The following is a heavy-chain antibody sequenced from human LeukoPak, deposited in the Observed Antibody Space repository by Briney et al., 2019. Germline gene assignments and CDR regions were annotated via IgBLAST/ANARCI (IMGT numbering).Heavy chain of an antibody. CDR3: ARDEVAGMLRSGYYYYMDV. V-gene: IGHV3-20*04. CDR2: INWNGGST. D-gene: IGHD6-19*01. CDR1: GFTFDDYG. J-gene: IGHJ6*03. Sequence: PGGSLRLSCAASGFTFDDYGMSWVRQAPGKGLEWVSGINWNGGSTGYADSVKGRFTISRDNAKNSLYLQMNSLRAEDTAVYYCARDEVAGMLRSGYYYYMDVWGKGTTVTISS.